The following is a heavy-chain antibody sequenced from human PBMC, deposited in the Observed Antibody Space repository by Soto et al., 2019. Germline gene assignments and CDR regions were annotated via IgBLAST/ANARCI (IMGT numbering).Heavy chain of an antibody. V-gene: IGHV3-23*01. J-gene: IGHJ4*02. CDR1: GFTFTYYA. D-gene: IGHD2-2*01. CDR3: AKDRDYPRDQFHY. Sequence: EVQLLESGGGLVQPGGSLRLSCTASGFTFTYYAFSWVRQAPGKGLEWVSAISANGQGIYYADSVRGRFTISRDNSKNTVFLHMDSPRAEDTAVYYCAKDRDYPRDQFHYWGQGTLVTVSS. CDR2: ISANGQGI.